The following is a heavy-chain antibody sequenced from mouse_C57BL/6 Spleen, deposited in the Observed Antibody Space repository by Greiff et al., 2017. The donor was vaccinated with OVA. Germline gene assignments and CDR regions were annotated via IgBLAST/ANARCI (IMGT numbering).Heavy chain of an antibody. CDR1: GYTFTSYT. Sequence: VQLQESGAELARPGASVKMSCKASGYTFTSYTMHWVNQRPGQGLEWIGYINPSSGYTKYNQKFKDKATLTADKSSSTAYMQLSILTSEDSAVYYCARGTAYWYFDVWGTGTTVTVSS. D-gene: IGHD3-3*01. V-gene: IGHV1-4*01. CDR2: INPSSGYT. CDR3: ARGTAYWYFDV. J-gene: IGHJ1*03.